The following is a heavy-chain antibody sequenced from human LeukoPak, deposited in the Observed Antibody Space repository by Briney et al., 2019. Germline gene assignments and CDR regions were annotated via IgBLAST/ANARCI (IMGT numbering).Heavy chain of an antibody. CDR1: GGSFSGYY. CDR3: ARDYGSGSSDDAFDI. D-gene: IGHD3-10*01. Sequence: SETLSLTCVVYGGSFSGYYWSWVRQPPGKGLEWIGEIDQSGTTNYNPSLKSRVTISVDTSKNQFSLKLSSVTAADTAVYYCARDYGSGSSDDAFDIWGQGTMVTVSS. V-gene: IGHV4-34*01. J-gene: IGHJ3*02. CDR2: IDQSGTT.